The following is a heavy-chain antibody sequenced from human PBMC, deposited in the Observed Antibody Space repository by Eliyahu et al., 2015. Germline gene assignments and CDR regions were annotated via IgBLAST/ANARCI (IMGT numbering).Heavy chain of an antibody. CDR3: ARGEYRNSWLGQDNYAVDV. Sequence: QVQLQESGPRLVKPSQTLSLTCXVSGGSITSIXYYWTWIRQSPGKGLEWIGHFYHRGKTYYSPSLQSRVTLSADTSKNQFSLTVRSVSAADTAIYFCARGEYRNSWLGQDNYAVDVWGRGTTVIVSS. V-gene: IGHV4-30-4*08. CDR2: FYHRGKT. J-gene: IGHJ6*02. D-gene: IGHD3-10*01. CDR1: GGSITSIXYY.